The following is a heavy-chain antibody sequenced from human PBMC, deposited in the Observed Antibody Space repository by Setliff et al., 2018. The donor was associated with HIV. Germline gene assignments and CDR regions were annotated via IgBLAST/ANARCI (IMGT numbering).Heavy chain of an antibody. CDR1: GDSINSGNYY. V-gene: IGHV4-61*09. Sequence: SCTVSGDSINSGNYYWSWIRQPPGKGLEWIGYIYTSGSTNYNPSLEGRVTISVDTSKNQFSLKLSSVTAADTAVYYCARTPEDYDQYFFDRWGQGTLVTVS. CDR2: IYTSGST. CDR3: ARTPEDYDQYFFDR. J-gene: IGHJ4*02. D-gene: IGHD3-22*01.